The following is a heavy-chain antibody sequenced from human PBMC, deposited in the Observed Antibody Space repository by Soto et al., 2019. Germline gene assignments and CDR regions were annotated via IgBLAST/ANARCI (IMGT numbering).Heavy chain of an antibody. CDR2: IRSKTESYAT. J-gene: IGHJ4*02. D-gene: IGHD3-3*01. CDR3: VSSRSGASEY. Sequence: DVQLVESGGGLVQPGGSLKLSCAASGFTFSDSRMHWVRQASGKGLEWVGRIRSKTESYATAYAGSGKGRFTVSGDDSKNTAYLEMNSLKIEETADYCCVSSRSGASEYWGQETLVTVCS. V-gene: IGHV3-73*02. CDR1: GFTFSDSR.